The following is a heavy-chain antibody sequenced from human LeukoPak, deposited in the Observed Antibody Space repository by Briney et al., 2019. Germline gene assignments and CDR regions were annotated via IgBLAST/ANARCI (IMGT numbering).Heavy chain of an antibody. CDR3: ARKPDYYGADY. V-gene: IGHV3-33*01. CDR2: IWYDGTNQ. Sequence: PGGSLRLSCAASGFTFSSYGMHWVRQAPGKGLEWVAVIWYDGTNQNYADSVKGRFTISRDNSKNTLYVQMNCLRVEDTAVYYCARKPDYYGADYWGQGTLVTVSS. CDR1: GFTFSSYG. J-gene: IGHJ4*02. D-gene: IGHD3-10*01.